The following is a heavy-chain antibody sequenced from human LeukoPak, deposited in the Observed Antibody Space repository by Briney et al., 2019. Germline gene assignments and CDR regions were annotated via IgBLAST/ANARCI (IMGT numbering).Heavy chain of an antibody. CDR2: INSDGSST. CDR3: ARDQRIAARPDIDY. D-gene: IGHD6-6*01. V-gene: IGHV3-74*01. Sequence: GGSLRLSCAASGFTFSSYWMHWVRQTPGKGLVWASRINSDGSSTSYADSVKGRFTISRDNAKNTLYLQMNSLRAEDTAVYYCARDQRIAARPDIDYWGQGTLVTVSS. J-gene: IGHJ4*02. CDR1: GFTFSSYW.